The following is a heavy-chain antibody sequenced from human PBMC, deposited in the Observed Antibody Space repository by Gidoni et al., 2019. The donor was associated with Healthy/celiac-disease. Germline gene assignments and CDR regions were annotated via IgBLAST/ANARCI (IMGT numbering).Heavy chain of an antibody. J-gene: IGHJ4*02. Sequence: EVQLLESGGGLVQPGGSLRLSCAASGFPFNSYAISWVRQAPGKGLEWVSAISGSGGSTYYADSVKGRFTISRDNSKNTLYLQMNSLRAEDTAVYYCAKDITPLSPGWSLDYWGQGTLVTVSS. CDR1: GFPFNSYA. V-gene: IGHV3-23*01. CDR3: AKDITPLSPGWSLDY. D-gene: IGHD6-19*01. CDR2: ISGSGGST.